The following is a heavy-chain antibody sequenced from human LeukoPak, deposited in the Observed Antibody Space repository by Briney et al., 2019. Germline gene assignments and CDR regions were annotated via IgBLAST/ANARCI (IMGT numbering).Heavy chain of an antibody. CDR2: ISGSGGST. CDR3: ARDAFSSSSSSFPLDY. Sequence: GGSLRLSCAASGFTFSSYAMSWVRQAPGKGLEWVSAISGSGGSTYYADSVKGRFTISRDNSKNTLYLQMNSLRAEDTAVYYCARDAFSSSSSSFPLDYWGQGTLVTVSS. D-gene: IGHD6-6*01. J-gene: IGHJ4*02. CDR1: GFTFSSYA. V-gene: IGHV3-23*01.